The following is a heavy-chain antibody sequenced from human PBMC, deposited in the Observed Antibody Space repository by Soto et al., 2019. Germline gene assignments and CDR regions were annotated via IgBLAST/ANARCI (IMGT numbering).Heavy chain of an antibody. Sequence: VGSLRLSCSASGFSISDYAMSWVRQPPGKGLEWVSSISDSGTKTFYADSVKGRFAISRDTSKNTVYMQMNNLRAEDTALYYCAKDGIRKDDYWGQGAVVTVSS. CDR1: GFSISDYA. V-gene: IGHV3-23*01. CDR2: ISDSGTKT. J-gene: IGHJ4*02. CDR3: AKDGIRKDDY.